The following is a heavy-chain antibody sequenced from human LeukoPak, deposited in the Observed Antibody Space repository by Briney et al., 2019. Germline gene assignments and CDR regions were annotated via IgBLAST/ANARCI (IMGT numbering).Heavy chain of an antibody. J-gene: IGHJ4*02. CDR2: ISGSGGST. D-gene: IGHD3-10*01. Sequence: GGSLRLSCAASGFTFSSYAMSWVRQAPGKGLEWVSAISGSGGSTYYADSVKGRFTISRDNSKSTLYLQMNSLRAEDTAVYYCAKDELLWFGELAGIPYWGQGTLVTVSS. V-gene: IGHV3-23*01. CDR1: GFTFSSYA. CDR3: AKDELLWFGELAGIPY.